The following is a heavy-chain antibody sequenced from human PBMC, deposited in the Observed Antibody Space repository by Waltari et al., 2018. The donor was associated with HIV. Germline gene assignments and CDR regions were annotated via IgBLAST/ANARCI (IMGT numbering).Heavy chain of an antibody. CDR1: GFTFDDFA. J-gene: IGHJ5*02. CDR3: AKDRGPFIAVAGT. D-gene: IGHD6-19*01. CDR2: ISWNSGSI. Sequence: EVQLVESGGGLVQPGRFLRLTCAASGFTFDDFAMPWVRQPPGKGLEWVSGISWNSGSIDYADSVKGRFTISRDNTKNSLYLQMNSVRAEDTALYYCAKDRGPFIAVAGTWGQGTLVTVSS. V-gene: IGHV3-9*01.